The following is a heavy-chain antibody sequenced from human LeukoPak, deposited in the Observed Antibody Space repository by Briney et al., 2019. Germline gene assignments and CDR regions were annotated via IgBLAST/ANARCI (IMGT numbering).Heavy chain of an antibody. V-gene: IGHV4-59*01. J-gene: IGHJ4*02. CDR1: GGSISSYY. D-gene: IGHD3-22*01. CDR2: IYYSGST. Sequence: SETLSLTCTVSGGSISSYYWSWIRQPPGKGLEWIGYIYYSGSTNYNPSLKSRVTISVDTSKNQFSLQLSSVTAADTAVYYCARCDSSGYYSVDYWGQGTLVTVSS. CDR3: ARCDSSGYYSVDY.